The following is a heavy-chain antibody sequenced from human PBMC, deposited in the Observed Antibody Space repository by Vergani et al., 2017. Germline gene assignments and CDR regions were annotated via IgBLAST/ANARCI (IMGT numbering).Heavy chain of an antibody. CDR3: ARVETVILGFDF. J-gene: IGHJ4*02. CDR2: IYSGGNT. Sequence: EVQLVESGGGLIQPGGSLRLSCAASGFIVSSNYMSWVRQAPGKGLEWVSTIYSGGNTYYADSVKGRFTISRDNSKNTLYLQMNRLRAEDTAVYYCARVETVILGFDFWGQGTLVTVSS. V-gene: IGHV3-53*01. D-gene: IGHD3-22*01. CDR1: GFIVSSNY.